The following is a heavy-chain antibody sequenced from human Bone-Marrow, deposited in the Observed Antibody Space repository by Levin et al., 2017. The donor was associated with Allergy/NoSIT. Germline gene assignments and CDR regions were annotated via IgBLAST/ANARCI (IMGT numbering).Heavy chain of an antibody. V-gene: IGHV5-51*01. J-gene: IGHJ6*03. CDR2: IYPGDSDT. Sequence: GESLKISCKGSGYSFTSSWIAWVRQMPGKGLEWMGIIYPGDSDTTYSPPFQGQVTISADKSISTAYLQWSSLKASDTAMYYCARGIRTVTPDYYYYYMDVWGKGTTVTVSS. CDR3: ARGIRTVTPDYYYYYMDV. CDR1: GYSFTSSW. D-gene: IGHD4-11*01.